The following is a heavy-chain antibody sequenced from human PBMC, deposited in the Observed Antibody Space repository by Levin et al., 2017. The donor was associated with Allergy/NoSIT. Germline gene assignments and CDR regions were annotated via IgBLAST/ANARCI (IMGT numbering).Heavy chain of an antibody. CDR1: GYSFSFTSYY. Sequence: GESLKISCKGSGYSFSFTSYYISWVRQMPGKGLEWMGRIDPSDSYTNYSPSFHGHVTISADKSTSTAYLQWSSLKASDTAMYYCARHGDTTRARDYWGQGTLVTVSS. CDR3: ARHGDTTRARDY. CDR2: IDPSDSYT. D-gene: IGHD5-18*01. J-gene: IGHJ4*02. V-gene: IGHV5-10-1*01.